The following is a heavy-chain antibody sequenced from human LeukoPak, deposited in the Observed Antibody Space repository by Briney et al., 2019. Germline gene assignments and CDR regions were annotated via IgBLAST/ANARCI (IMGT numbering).Heavy chain of an antibody. CDR2: VGYDGGP. Sequence: PSATLSLTCTVSDGSITSLNRYSGWIRQPPGNGLEWLGSVGYDGGPYHNPSLTSRVTMSIDSSRNQFSLSLTSATAADTAVYYCARVNECSSSSCFTSWFDPWGQGTLVTVSS. V-gene: IGHV4-39*07. J-gene: IGHJ5*02. CDR1: DGSITSLNRY. CDR3: ARVNECSSSSCFTSWFDP. D-gene: IGHD2-2*02.